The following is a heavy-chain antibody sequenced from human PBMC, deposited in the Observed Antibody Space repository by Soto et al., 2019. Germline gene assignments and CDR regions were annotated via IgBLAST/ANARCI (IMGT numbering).Heavy chain of an antibody. D-gene: IGHD2-15*01. Sequence: GASVKVSCKASGGSFSSFAFSWVRQAPGQGLEWMGWISAYNGNTNYAQKLQGRVTMTTDTSTSTAYMELRSLRSDDTAVYYCASDYCSGGSCYSGRHHDAFDIWGQGTMVTVSS. CDR1: GGSFSSFA. CDR2: ISAYNGNT. CDR3: ASDYCSGGSCYSGRHHDAFDI. J-gene: IGHJ3*02. V-gene: IGHV1-18*01.